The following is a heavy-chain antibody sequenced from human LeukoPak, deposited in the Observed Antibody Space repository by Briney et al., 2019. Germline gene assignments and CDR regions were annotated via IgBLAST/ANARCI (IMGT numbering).Heavy chain of an antibody. CDR3: ARGGYGDPDAFDI. J-gene: IGHJ3*02. D-gene: IGHD4-17*01. CDR2: IYSGGST. Sequence: GGSLRLSCAASGFTVSSNYMSWVRQAPGKGLEWVSVIYSGGSTYYADSVKGRFTISRHNSKNTLYLQMNSLRAEDTAVYYCARGGYGDPDAFDIWGQGTMVTVSS. CDR1: GFTVSSNY. V-gene: IGHV3-53*04.